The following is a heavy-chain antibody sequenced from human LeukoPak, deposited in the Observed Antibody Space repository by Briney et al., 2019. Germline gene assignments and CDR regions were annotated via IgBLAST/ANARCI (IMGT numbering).Heavy chain of an antibody. V-gene: IGHV1-18*01. D-gene: IGHD1-7*01. CDR2: ISAYNGNT. CDR3: AKTVGTTTAHDAFDI. J-gene: IGHJ3*02. CDR1: GYTFTSYG. Sequence: ASVKVSCKASGYTFTSYGISWVRQAPGQGLEWMAWISAYNGNTNYAQKLQGRVTMTTDTSTSTAYMELRSLRSDDTAVYYCAKTVGTTTAHDAFDIWGQGTMVTVSS.